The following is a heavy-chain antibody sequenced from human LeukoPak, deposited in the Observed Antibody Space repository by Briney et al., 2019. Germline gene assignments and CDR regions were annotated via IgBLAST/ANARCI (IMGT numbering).Heavy chain of an antibody. Sequence: GGSLRLSCAASGFTFSSYAMHWVRQAPGKGLEWVSYISSGGSAIYYADSVKGRFTISRDNAKNSLYLQMNSLRAEDTAVYYCARRPYSSGWYADYWGQGTLVTVSS. CDR2: ISSGGSAI. J-gene: IGHJ4*02. CDR3: ARRPYSSGWYADY. D-gene: IGHD6-19*01. CDR1: GFTFSSYA. V-gene: IGHV3-48*04.